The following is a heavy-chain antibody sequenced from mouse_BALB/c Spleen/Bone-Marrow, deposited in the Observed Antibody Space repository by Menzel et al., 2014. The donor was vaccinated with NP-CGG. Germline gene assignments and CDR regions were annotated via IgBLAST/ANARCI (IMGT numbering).Heavy chain of an antibody. D-gene: IGHD2-3*01. J-gene: IGHJ2*01. CDR1: GYAFSSYW. CDR3: ARGRGWYFDY. Sequence: VQVVESGAELVRPGSSVKISCKASGYAFSSYWMNWVKQRPGQGLEWIGQIYHGDGDTNYNGKFKGKATLTADKSSSTAYMQLSGLTSEDSAVYFCARGRGWYFDYWGQGTTLTVSS. V-gene: IGHV1-80*01. CDR2: IYHGDGDT.